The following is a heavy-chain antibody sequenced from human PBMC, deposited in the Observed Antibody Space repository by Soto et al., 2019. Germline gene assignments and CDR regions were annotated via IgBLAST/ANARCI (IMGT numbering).Heavy chain of an antibody. V-gene: IGHV3-30-3*02. CDR2: ISYDGSNK. CDR1: GFTFSSYA. J-gene: IGHJ6*02. D-gene: IGHD6-19*01. CDR3: AKTVAAQYYYYYYGMDV. Sequence: GGSLRLSCAASGFTFSSYAMHWVRQAPGKGLEWVAVISYDGSNKYYADSVKGRFTISRDNSKNTLYLQMNSLRAEDTAVYYCAKTVAAQYYYYYYGMDVWGQGTTVTVSS.